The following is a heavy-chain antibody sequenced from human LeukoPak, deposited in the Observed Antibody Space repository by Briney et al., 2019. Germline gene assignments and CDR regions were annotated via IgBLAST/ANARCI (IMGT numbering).Heavy chain of an antibody. D-gene: IGHD4-17*01. V-gene: IGHV3-53*01. CDR3: ARDRDYGDYNTQDLFVY. Sequence: PGGSLRLSCAASGFTVSSNYMSWVRQAPGEGLEWVSALYSGGTTYYADSVKGRFTISRDNSKNTVYLQMNSLRAEDTAVYYCARDRDYGDYNTQDLFVYWGQGTLVTVSS. J-gene: IGHJ4*02. CDR1: GFTVSSNY. CDR2: LYSGGTT.